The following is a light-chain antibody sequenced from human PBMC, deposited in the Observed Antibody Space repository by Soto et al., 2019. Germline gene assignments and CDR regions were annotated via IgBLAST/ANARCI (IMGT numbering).Light chain of an antibody. J-gene: IGLJ1*01. CDR3: SSYTSTSTPWV. Sequence: QSVLTQPASVSGSPGQSITISCTGTSSDVGGYNYVSWYQQHPGKAPNLMIYDVTDRPSGVSNRFSGSKSGNTASLTISGLQAEDEADYYCSSYTSTSTPWVFGTGTKVTVL. CDR1: SSDVGGYNY. V-gene: IGLV2-14*01. CDR2: DVT.